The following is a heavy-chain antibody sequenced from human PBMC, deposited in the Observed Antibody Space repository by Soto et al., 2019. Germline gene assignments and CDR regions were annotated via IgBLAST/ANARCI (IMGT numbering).Heavy chain of an antibody. J-gene: IGHJ4*02. Sequence: ASVKVSCKASGGTFSSYAISWVRQAPGQGLEWMGGIIPIFGTANYAQKFQGRVTITADESTSTAYMELSSLRSEDTAVYYCAGSYYYDSSGYHPPQDYWGQGTLVTVSS. V-gene: IGHV1-69*13. D-gene: IGHD3-22*01. CDR2: IIPIFGTA. CDR1: GGTFSSYA. CDR3: AGSYYYDSSGYHPPQDY.